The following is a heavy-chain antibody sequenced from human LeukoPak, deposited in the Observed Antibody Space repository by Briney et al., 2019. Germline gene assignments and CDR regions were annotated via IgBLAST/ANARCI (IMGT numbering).Heavy chain of an antibody. CDR1: GFTLYDHG. D-gene: IGHD2-15*01. Sequence: GGSLRLSRAGTGFTLYDHGMLWVRQVAGKGRECVAGLSWNSVSKGYGDSVKGRFTISRDNAKNSLYLQMSSLRPDDPALYFRAKIRAMTLAGPFVSWGQGTLVTVPS. J-gene: IGHJ4*02. CDR2: LSWNSVSK. CDR3: AKIRAMTLAGPFVS. V-gene: IGHV3-9*01.